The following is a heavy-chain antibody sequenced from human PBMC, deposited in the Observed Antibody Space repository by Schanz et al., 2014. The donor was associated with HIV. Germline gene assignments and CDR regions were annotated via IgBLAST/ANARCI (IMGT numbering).Heavy chain of an antibody. CDR3: ASGRFDTVIWWGDAFLI. CDR2: ITPIFDTA. Sequence: QVQLVQSGAEVKKPGSSVKVSCKASGGTFNSYAISWVRQAPGQGLEWMGGITPIFDTANYAQKFQGRVTITADESTSTAYMELSSLRSEDTAVYYCASGRFDTVIWWGDAFLIWGRGTMVTVSS. D-gene: IGHD5-18*01. V-gene: IGHV1-69*01. CDR1: GGTFNSYA. J-gene: IGHJ3*02.